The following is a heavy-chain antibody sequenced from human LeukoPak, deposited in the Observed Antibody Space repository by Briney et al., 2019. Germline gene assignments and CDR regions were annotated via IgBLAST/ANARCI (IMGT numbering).Heavy chain of an antibody. CDR2: IRYDGSNK. Sequence: QPGGSLRLSCAASGFAFSGYGMHWVRQAPGQGLEWVAFIRYDGSNKYYADSVKGRFTISRDNSKNTLYLQMNSLRAEDTAVYYRANLVRYYSRGGPFDYWGQGTLVTVSS. D-gene: IGHD3-10*01. J-gene: IGHJ4*02. CDR3: ANLVRYYSRGGPFDY. CDR1: GFAFSGYG. V-gene: IGHV3-30*02.